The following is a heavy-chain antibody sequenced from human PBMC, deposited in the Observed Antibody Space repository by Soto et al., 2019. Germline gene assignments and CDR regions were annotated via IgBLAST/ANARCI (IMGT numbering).Heavy chain of an antibody. CDR2: ISAYNGNT. J-gene: IGHJ6*02. Sequence: QVQLVQSGAEVKKPGASVKVSCKASGYTFTSYGISWVRQAPGQGLEWMGWISAYNGNTNYAQKLQGRVTMTTDTSTSTAHMQLRSLRSDDTAVYYCARDASLVDYYYGMDVWGQGTTVTVSS. CDR3: ARDASLVDYYYGMDV. D-gene: IGHD6-6*01. CDR1: GYTFTSYG. V-gene: IGHV1-18*01.